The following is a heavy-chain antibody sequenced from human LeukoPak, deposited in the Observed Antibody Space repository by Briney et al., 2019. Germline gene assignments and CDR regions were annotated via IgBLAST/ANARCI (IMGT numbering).Heavy chain of an antibody. V-gene: IGHV3-21*01. CDR1: GFTFSSYS. J-gene: IGHJ4*02. D-gene: IGHD7-27*01. Sequence: PGGSLRLSCAASGFTFSSYSMNWVRQAPGKGLEWVSSISSSNSYIYYADSLKGRFTISRDNAKNSLYLQMNSLRAEDTAVYYCARHWGTYYFDYWGQGTLVTVSS. CDR2: ISSSNSYI. CDR3: ARHWGTYYFDY.